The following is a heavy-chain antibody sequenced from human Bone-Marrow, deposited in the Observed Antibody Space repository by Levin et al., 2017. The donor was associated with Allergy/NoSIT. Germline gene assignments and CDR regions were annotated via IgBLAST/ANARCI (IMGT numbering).Heavy chain of an antibody. V-gene: IGHV2-70*04. CDR3: ARIGPGATGYYGMDV. J-gene: IGHJ6*02. D-gene: IGHD1-26*01. Sequence: SGPTLVKPTQTLTLTCSFSGFSLTTTKMSVNWIRQPPGKALEWLARIDWDDDKLYSTSLRTRLSISKDTSKNQVALTMTNLDPLDTGTYCCARIGPGATGYYGMDVWGQGTSVTVSS. CDR1: GFSLTTTKMS. CDR2: IDWDDDK.